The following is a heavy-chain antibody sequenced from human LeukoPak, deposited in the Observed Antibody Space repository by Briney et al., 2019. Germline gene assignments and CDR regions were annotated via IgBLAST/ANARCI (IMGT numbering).Heavy chain of an antibody. CDR1: GGSISSSSYY. D-gene: IGHD1-7*01. CDR3: ARKQTGTMYDV. V-gene: IGHV4-39*07. Sequence: SETLSLTCIVPGGSISSSSYYWAWIRQSPGKGLEWIGTFSSGGSAYYNPSLTSRVSISKDTSDNQFSPRLYSVTAADTAVYYCARKQTGTMYDVWGQGTQVTVSS. J-gene: IGHJ4*02. CDR2: FSSGGSA.